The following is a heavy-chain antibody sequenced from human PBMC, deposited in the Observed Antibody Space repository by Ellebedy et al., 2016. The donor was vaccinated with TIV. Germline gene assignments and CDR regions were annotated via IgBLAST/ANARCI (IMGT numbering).Heavy chain of an antibody. Sequence: PGGSLRLSCAASGFTFSNYGMTWVRQVPGKGLEWGSDISGSGDTTYYADSVKGRFTFARDKSKNTLSLQMNSLRAEDTALYYCAKDPVRGNYGYFDLWGRGTLVTVSS. D-gene: IGHD3-10*01. CDR1: GFTFSNYG. V-gene: IGHV3-23*01. CDR2: ISGSGDTT. CDR3: AKDPVRGNYGYFDL. J-gene: IGHJ2*01.